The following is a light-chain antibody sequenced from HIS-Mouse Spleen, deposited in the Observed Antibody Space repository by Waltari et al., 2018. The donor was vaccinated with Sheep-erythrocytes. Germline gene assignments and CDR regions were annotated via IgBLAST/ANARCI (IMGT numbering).Light chain of an antibody. CDR2: DAS. V-gene: IGKV3-11*01. J-gene: IGKJ3*01. Sequence: DIVLTQSPATLSLSPGERATLSCRASQSVNSNLAWYHQKPGQAPRLLIYDASNRATGIPARFSGSGSGTDFTLTISSLEPEDFAVYYCQQRSNWPPVFTFGPGTKVDIK. CDR1: QSVNSN. CDR3: QQRSNWPPVFT.